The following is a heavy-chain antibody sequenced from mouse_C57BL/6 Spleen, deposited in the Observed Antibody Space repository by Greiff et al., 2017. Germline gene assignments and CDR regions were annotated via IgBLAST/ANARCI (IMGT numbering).Heavy chain of an antibody. CDR2: IYPGNSDT. V-gene: IGHV1-5*01. CDR3: TKERIDVQFAY. J-gene: IGHJ3*01. Sequence: EVQRVESGTVLARPGASVKMSCKTSGYTFTSYWMHWVKQRPGQGLEWIGAIYPGNSDTSYNQKFQGKAKLTAVTSASTAYMELSSLTNEDSAVYYCTKERIDVQFAYWGQGTLVTVSA. CDR1: GYTFTSYW.